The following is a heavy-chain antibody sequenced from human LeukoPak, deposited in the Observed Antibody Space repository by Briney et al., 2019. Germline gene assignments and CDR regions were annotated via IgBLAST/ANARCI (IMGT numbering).Heavy chain of an antibody. V-gene: IGHV1-18*01. J-gene: IGHJ4*02. D-gene: IGHD2-2*01. Sequence: ASVKVSCKASGYTFTTYGITWVRQAPGQGLEWMGWISAYNGNTNYAQKLQGRVTMTTDTSTSTAYMELSSLRSEDTAVYYCARTLGPLSPFDYWGQGTLVTVSS. CDR3: ARTLGPLSPFDY. CDR1: GYTFTTYG. CDR2: ISAYNGNT.